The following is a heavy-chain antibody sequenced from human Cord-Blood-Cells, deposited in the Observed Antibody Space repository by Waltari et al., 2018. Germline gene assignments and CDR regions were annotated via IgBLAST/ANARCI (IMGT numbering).Heavy chain of an antibody. J-gene: IGHJ4*02. CDR2: ISAYYGNT. CDR3: SRDLDY. Sequence: QVQLVQSGAEVKNPGASVKVSCKASGYTFTSYGISWARQAPGQWLEWMGWISAYYGNTNYAQKLQGRVTMTTDTYTSTAYRELRSVRSDDTAAYYCSRDLDYWGQGTLVTVSS. CDR1: GYTFTSYG. V-gene: IGHV1-18*01.